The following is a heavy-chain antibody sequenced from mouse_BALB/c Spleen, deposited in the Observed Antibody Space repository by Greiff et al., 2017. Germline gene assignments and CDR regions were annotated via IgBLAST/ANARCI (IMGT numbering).Heavy chain of an antibody. D-gene: IGHD2-10*01. CDR1: GFTFSSYA. V-gene: IGHV5-6-5*01. Sequence: EVQVVESGGGLVKPGGSLKLSCAASGFTFSSYAMSWVRQTPEKRLEWVASISSGGSTYYPDSVKGRFTISRDNARNILYLQMSSLRSEDTAMYYCAREETYYGNYEYFDVWGAGTTVTVSS. J-gene: IGHJ1*01. CDR2: ISSGGST. CDR3: AREETYYGNYEYFDV.